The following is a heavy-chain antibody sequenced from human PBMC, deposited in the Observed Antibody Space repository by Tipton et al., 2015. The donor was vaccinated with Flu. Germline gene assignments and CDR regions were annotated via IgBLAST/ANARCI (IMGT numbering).Heavy chain of an antibody. CDR3: AASRGGVPVDS. CDR2: IKPDGSEK. D-gene: IGHD2-8*02. V-gene: IGHV3-7*01. CDR1: GFTFNNCW. Sequence: SLRLSCAASGFTFNNCWMHWVRQAPGKGLEWVANIKPDGSEKYYVDSVKGRFTISRDNAKNSLYLQMNSLRAEDTAVYYCAASRGGVPVDSWGQGTLLTVSS. J-gene: IGHJ4*02.